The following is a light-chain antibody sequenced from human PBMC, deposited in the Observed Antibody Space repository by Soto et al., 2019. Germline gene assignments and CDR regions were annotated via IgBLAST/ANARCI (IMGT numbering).Light chain of an antibody. CDR2: AVT. CDR1: SSDVGGYNY. V-gene: IGLV2-14*01. Sequence: QSALTQPASVSGSPGQSITISCTGTSSDVGGYNYVSWYQQHPGKAPKLMIYAVTDRPSGVSSRFSGSKSGNTASLTISGLQAEDEADYYCSSYTSSSTWMFGGGTKLTVL. CDR3: SSYTSSSTWM. J-gene: IGLJ3*02.